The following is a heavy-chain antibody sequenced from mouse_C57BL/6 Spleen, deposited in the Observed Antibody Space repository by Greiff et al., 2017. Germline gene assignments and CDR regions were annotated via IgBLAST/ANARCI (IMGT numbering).Heavy chain of an antibody. Sequence: QVQLQQSGAELMKPGASVKLSCKATGYTFTGYWIEWVKQRPGHGLEWIGEILPGGGSTNYNEKFKGKATFTADTSSNTAYMQLSSLTTEDSAIYYCARRISYGSSSFADWGQGTLVTVSA. CDR2: ILPGGGST. D-gene: IGHD1-1*01. CDR3: ARRISYGSSSFAD. V-gene: IGHV1-9*01. J-gene: IGHJ3*01. CDR1: GYTFTGYW.